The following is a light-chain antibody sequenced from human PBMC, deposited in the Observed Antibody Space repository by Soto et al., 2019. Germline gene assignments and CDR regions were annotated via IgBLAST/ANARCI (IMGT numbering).Light chain of an antibody. CDR1: SSNIGAGYD. CDR3: QSHDSSLIGSVV. V-gene: IGLV1-40*01. CDR2: GNN. J-gene: IGLJ3*02. Sequence: QSVLTQPPSVSGAPGQRVTISCTGSSSNIGAGYDVNWYQQLPGTAPKLLIYGNNNRPSGVPDRFSGSKSGTSASLAITGLQAEDEADYYCQSHDSSLIGSVVFGGGTQLTVL.